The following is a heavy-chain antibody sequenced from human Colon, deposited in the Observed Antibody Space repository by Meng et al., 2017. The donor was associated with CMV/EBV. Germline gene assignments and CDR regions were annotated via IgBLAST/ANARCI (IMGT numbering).Heavy chain of an antibody. Sequence: TVSGGSIDSANHYWTWIRQPARKGLEWIGRIHIGGTTNYNPSLKDRVTIFLDTSKKQFSLKLNSLTAADTAVYYCARDVRGWFYFDYWGPGTLVTVSS. D-gene: IGHD6-19*01. CDR1: GGSIDSANHY. CDR2: IHIGGTT. V-gene: IGHV4-61*02. J-gene: IGHJ4*02. CDR3: ARDVRGWFYFDY.